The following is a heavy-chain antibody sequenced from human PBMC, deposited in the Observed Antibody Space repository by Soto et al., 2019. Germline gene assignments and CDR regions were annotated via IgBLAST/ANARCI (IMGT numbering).Heavy chain of an antibody. CDR1: GYSFTSYW. CDR3: ARTSAAGKYYYGMDV. D-gene: IGHD6-13*01. V-gene: IGHV5-10-1*04. J-gene: IGHJ6*02. CDR2: IDPSDSYT. Sequence: GESLKMSCKGSGYSFTSYWISWVRQMPGKGLEWMGRIDPSDSYTNYSPSFQGQVTISADKSISTAYLQWSSLKASDTAMYYCARTSAAGKYYYGMDVWGQGTTVTVSS.